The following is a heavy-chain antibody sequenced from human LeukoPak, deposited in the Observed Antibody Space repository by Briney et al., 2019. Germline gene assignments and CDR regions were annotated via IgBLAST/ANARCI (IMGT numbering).Heavy chain of an antibody. D-gene: IGHD5-24*01. Sequence: GGSLRLSCAASGFTVSSNYMSWVRQAPGKGLEWVSVIYSGGSTYYADSVKGRFTISRDNSKNTLYLQMNSLRAEDTAVYYCARSLAPMATTQRIRSYYYYYMDVWGKGTTVTVSS. CDR2: IYSGGST. CDR1: GFTVSSNY. CDR3: ARSLAPMATTQRIRSYYYYYMDV. J-gene: IGHJ6*03. V-gene: IGHV3-53*01.